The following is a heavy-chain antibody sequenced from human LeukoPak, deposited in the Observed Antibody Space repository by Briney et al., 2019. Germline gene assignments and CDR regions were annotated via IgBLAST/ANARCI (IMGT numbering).Heavy chain of an antibody. J-gene: IGHJ4*02. CDR1: GFTFSSYW. D-gene: IGHD5-18*01. CDR2: IKQDGSEK. CDR3: ARHLVRGYSYGFNPYFDY. V-gene: IGHV3-7*01. Sequence: GGSLRLSCAASGFTFSSYWMSWVRQAPGKGLEWVANIKQDGSEKYYVGSVKGRFTISRDNAKNSLYLQMNSLRAEDTAVYYCARHLVRGYSYGFNPYFDYWGQGTLVTVSS.